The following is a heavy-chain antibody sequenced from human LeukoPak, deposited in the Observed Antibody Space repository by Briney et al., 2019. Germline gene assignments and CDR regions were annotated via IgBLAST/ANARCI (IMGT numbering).Heavy chain of an antibody. CDR1: GDSVSSNSAA. D-gene: IGHD3-3*01. Sequence: SQTLSLTCAISGDSVSSNSAAWNWIRQSPSRGLEWLGRTYYRSNWYSEYAVSVESRITIKADTSQNQFSLQLNSVTPEDTAVYYCARGGYDFWNGYYGNWFDPWGQGTLVTVSS. CDR3: ARGGYDFWNGYYGNWFDP. V-gene: IGHV6-1*01. CDR2: TYYRSNWYS. J-gene: IGHJ5*02.